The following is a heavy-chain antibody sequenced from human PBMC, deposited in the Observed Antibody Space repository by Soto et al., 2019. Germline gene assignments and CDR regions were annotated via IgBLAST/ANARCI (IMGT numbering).Heavy chain of an antibody. CDR3: ARVYYDSSGWSWFDP. CDR2: IYHSGST. CDR1: GYSISTGFN. V-gene: IGHV4-38-2*01. Sequence: SETLSLTCAVSGYSISTGFNWGWIRQPPGKGLEWIGSIYHSGSTYYNPSLKSRVTISVDTSKNQFSLKLSSVTAADTAVYYCARVYYDSSGWSWFDPWGQGTLVTVSS. D-gene: IGHD3-22*01. J-gene: IGHJ5*02.